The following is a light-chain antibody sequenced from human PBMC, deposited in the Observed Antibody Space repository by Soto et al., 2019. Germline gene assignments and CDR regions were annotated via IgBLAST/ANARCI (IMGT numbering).Light chain of an antibody. V-gene: IGLV1-51*02. Sequence: QSVLTQPPSVSAAPGQKVTISCSGSNSNIGNNYVSWYQHLLGTAPKLLIYENDKRPSGIPDRFSGSKSGTSATLGITGLQTGDEADYYCGTWDSSLNLSGVFGGGTKLTVL. CDR2: END. J-gene: IGLJ3*02. CDR3: GTWDSSLNLSGV. CDR1: NSNIGNNY.